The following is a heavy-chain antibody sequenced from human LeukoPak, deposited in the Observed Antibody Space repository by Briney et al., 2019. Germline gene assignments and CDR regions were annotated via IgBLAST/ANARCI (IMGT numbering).Heavy chain of an antibody. J-gene: IGHJ3*02. CDR2: ISSSSSYI. Sequence: GGSLRLSCAASGFTFSSYSMNWVRQAPGKGLEWVSSISSSSSYIYYADSVKGRFTISRDNAKNSLYLQMNSLRAEDAAVYYCARARDGYNSGAFDIWGQGTMVTVSS. V-gene: IGHV3-21*01. CDR1: GFTFSSYS. CDR3: ARARDGYNSGAFDI. D-gene: IGHD5-24*01.